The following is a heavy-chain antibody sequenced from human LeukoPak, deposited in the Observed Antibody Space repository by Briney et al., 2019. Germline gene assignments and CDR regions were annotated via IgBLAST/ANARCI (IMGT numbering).Heavy chain of an antibody. CDR3: ASRTSYCSSTSCPDYYYYMDV. Sequence: SETLSLTCTVSGGSISSGSYYWNWIRQPAGRGLEWIGRIYSSGSTYYNPSLKSRVTISVDTSKNQFSLKLSSVTAADTAVYYCASRTSYCSSTSCPDYYYYMDVWGKGTTVTVSS. D-gene: IGHD2-2*01. J-gene: IGHJ6*03. V-gene: IGHV4-61*02. CDR2: IYSSGST. CDR1: GGSISSGSYY.